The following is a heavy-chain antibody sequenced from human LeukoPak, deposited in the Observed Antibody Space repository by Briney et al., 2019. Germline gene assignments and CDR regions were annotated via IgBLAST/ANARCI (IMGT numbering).Heavy chain of an antibody. CDR1: GYTFTGYY. CDR2: INPNSGGT. J-gene: IGHJ4*02. Sequence: GASVKVSCKASGYTFTGYYMHWVRQAPGQGLEWMGWINPNSGGTNYAQKFQGRVTMTRDTSISTAYMELSRLRSDDTAVYYCARDVGGSYSDPSFDYWGQGTLVTVSS. D-gene: IGHD1-26*01. V-gene: IGHV1-2*02. CDR3: ARDVGGSYSDPSFDY.